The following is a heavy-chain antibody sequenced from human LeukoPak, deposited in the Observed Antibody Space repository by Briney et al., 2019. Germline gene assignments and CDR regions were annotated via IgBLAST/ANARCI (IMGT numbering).Heavy chain of an antibody. CDR1: GFTFSSYG. D-gene: IGHD2-2*01. CDR2: IWYDGSNK. V-gene: IGHV3-33*01. J-gene: IGHJ6*02. Sequence: GGSLRLSCAASGFTFSSYGMHWVRQAPGKGLEWVAVIWYDGSNKYYANSVKGRFTISRDNSKNTLYLQMNSLRAEDTAVCYCARPVVPAAMGPYYYYGMDVWGQGTTVTVSS. CDR3: ARPVVPAAMGPYYYYGMDV.